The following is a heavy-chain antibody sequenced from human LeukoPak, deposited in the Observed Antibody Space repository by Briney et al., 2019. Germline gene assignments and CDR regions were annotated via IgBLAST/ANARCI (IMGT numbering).Heavy chain of an antibody. CDR2: MYNSGST. CDR1: HGSISSYS. Sequence: SETLSLTCTVSHGSISSYSWSWLRQTPEKGLEWIGYMYNSGSTNYNPSLKSRVTISVDTAKNQFSLKLRSVTAADTAVYYCASGGEMVRESGTNPYYFDYWGQGTLVTVSS. J-gene: IGHJ4*02. CDR3: ASGGEMVRESGTNPYYFDY. V-gene: IGHV4-59*01. D-gene: IGHD3-10*01.